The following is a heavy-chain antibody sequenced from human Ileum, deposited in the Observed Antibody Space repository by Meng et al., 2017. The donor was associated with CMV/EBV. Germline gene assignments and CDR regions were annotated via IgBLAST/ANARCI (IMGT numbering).Heavy chain of an antibody. Sequence: DYYWSWIRQPPGQGLEWIGYIYYSGSTYYNPSLKSRVTISVDTSKNQFSLKLSSVTAADTAVYYCAILPGYYYDSSGYYYDRIFDYWGQGTLVTVSS. CDR3: AILPGYYYDSSGYYYDRIFDY. CDR2: IYYSGST. J-gene: IGHJ4*02. CDR1: DYY. V-gene: IGHV4-30-4*08. D-gene: IGHD3-22*01.